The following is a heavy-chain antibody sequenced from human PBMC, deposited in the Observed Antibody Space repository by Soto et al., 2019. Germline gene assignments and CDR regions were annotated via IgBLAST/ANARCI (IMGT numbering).Heavy chain of an antibody. Sequence: ASVKVSCKASGYTFTSYGISWVRQAPGQGLEWMGWISAYNGNTNYAQKLQGRVTMTPDTSTSTAYMQLRSLRSDDTAVYYCARRNYYDSSARRPRDAFDIWGQGTMVTVSS. CDR1: GYTFTSYG. V-gene: IGHV1-18*01. CDR3: ARRNYYDSSARRPRDAFDI. D-gene: IGHD3-22*01. J-gene: IGHJ3*02. CDR2: ISAYNGNT.